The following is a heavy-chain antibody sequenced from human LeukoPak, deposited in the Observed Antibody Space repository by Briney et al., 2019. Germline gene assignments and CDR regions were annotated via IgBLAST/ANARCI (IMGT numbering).Heavy chain of an antibody. V-gene: IGHV4-31*03. CDR3: ARVFVVVPAAISHAFDI. CDR2: IFYNGNT. D-gene: IGHD2-2*01. Sequence: ASGTLSLTCTVSGGSISSGGYYWSWIRRHPGKGLEWIGYIFYNGNTYYNPSLKSRVIMSVDTSKNQFSLKLSSVTAADTAVYYCARVFVVVPAAISHAFDIWGQGTMVTVSS. J-gene: IGHJ3*02. CDR1: GGSISSGGYY.